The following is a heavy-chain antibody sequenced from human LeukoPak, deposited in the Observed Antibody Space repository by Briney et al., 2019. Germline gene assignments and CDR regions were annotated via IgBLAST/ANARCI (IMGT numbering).Heavy chain of an antibody. J-gene: IGHJ6*02. D-gene: IGHD1-14*01. CDR2: IYYTGST. CDR1: RFTFSSYA. Sequence: GSLRLSCAASRFTFSSYAMSWVRQAPGKGLEWIGYIYYTGSTNYSPSLKSRVTISVDTSKNQFSLKLNSVTAADTAVYYCARDRLTGRYGMDVWGQGTTVTVSS. CDR3: ARDRLTGRYGMDV. V-gene: IGHV4-59*01.